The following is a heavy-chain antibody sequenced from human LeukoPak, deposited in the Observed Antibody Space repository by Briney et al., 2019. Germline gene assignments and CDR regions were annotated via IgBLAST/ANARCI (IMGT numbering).Heavy chain of an antibody. D-gene: IGHD6-13*01. CDR2: FYHSGST. V-gene: IGHV4-39*07. J-gene: IGHJ4*02. CDR3: ARVYGIAAAGTGYFDY. Sequence: PSETLSLTCTVSGGSISSSSYYWGWIRQPPGKGLEWIGSFYHSGSTYYNPSLKSRVTISVDTSKNQFSLKLSSVTAADTAVYYCARVYGIAAAGTGYFDYWGQGTLVTVSS. CDR1: GGSISSSSYY.